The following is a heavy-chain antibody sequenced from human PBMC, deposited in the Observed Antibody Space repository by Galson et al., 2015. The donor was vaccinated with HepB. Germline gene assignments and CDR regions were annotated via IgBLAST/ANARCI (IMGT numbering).Heavy chain of an antibody. CDR2: ISAYDSST. Sequence: SAKVSSKTSGSTSSRYSMAWVRIAPGQGLEWMGWISAYDSSTNYAQKFQGTVSMITETSTTTAYRELRSLRSDDTAVYYCAWGDLVAVVNATLNTWFAPWVQGTLVTVSS. CDR1: GSTSSRYS. D-gene: IGHD2-15*01. CDR3: AWGDLVAVVNATLNTWFAP. V-gene: IGHV1-18*01. J-gene: IGHJ5*02.